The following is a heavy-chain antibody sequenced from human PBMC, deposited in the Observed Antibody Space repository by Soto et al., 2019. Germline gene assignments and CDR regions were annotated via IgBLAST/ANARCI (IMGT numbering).Heavy chain of an antibody. CDR1: GFTFSSYW. CDR2: IKQDGSEK. V-gene: IGHV3-7*01. J-gene: IGHJ3*02. CDR3: ARGVGSVAARNDAFDI. Sequence: GGFLRLSCAASGFTFSSYWMSWVRQAPGKGLEWVANIKQDGSEKYYVDSVKGRFTISRDNAKNSLYLQMNSLRAEDTAVYYCARGVGSVAARNDAFDIWGQGTMVTVSS. D-gene: IGHD2-15*01.